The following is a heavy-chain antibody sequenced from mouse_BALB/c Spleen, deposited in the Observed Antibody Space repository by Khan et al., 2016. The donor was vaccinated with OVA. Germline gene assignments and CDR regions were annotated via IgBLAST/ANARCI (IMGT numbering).Heavy chain of an antibody. J-gene: IGHJ2*01. Sequence: QVQLKESDAELVQPGASVKISCKASGYTFTDHAIHWVKQKPEQGLEWVAYISPGNGDIKYNEKFKGKATLTADNSSSTAYMQLNSLTSEDSAVYFCDLLWLRQYYFDYWGQGTTLTVSS. CDR2: ISPGNGDI. CDR1: GYTFTDHA. D-gene: IGHD2-2*01. V-gene: IGHV1S53*02. CDR3: DLLWLRQYYFDY.